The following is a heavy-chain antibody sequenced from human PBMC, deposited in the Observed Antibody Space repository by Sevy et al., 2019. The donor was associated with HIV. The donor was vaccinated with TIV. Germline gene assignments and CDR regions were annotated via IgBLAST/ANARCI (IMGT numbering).Heavy chain of an antibody. CDR3: ARQHHLFYFWSGYYTPCSYYYYYYGMDV. V-gene: IGHV3-21*01. J-gene: IGHJ6*02. D-gene: IGHD3-3*01. Sequence: GGSLRLSCAASGFTFSSYSMNWVRQAPGKGLEWVSSISSSSSYIYYADSVKGRFTISRDNAKNSLYLQMNSLRAEDTAVYYCARQHHLFYFWSGYYTPCSYYYYYYGMDVWGQGTTITVSS. CDR2: ISSSSSYI. CDR1: GFTFSSYS.